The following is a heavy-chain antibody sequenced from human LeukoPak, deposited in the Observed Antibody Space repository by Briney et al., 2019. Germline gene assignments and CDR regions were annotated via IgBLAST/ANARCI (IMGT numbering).Heavy chain of an antibody. CDR2: IRWNSGSI. D-gene: IGHD3-22*01. Sequence: PGGSLRLSCAASGFTFDDYAMHWVRQAPGKGLEWVSGIRWNSGSIGYADSVKGRFTISRDNAKNSLYLQMNSLRAEDMALYYCAKDLLRDYYDSSGRFDYWGQGTLVTVSS. V-gene: IGHV3-9*03. CDR1: GFTFDDYA. CDR3: AKDLLRDYYDSSGRFDY. J-gene: IGHJ4*02.